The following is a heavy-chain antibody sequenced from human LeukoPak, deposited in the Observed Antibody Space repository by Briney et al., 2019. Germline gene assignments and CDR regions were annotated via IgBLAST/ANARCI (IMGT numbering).Heavy chain of an antibody. J-gene: IGHJ4*02. CDR2: ISYDGSNK. V-gene: IGHV3-30-3*01. CDR3: ARDLRVVVAATPDWVY. Sequence: GRSLRLSCAASGFTFSSYAMHWVRQAPGKGLEWVAVISYDGSNKYYADSVKGRFTISRDNSKNTLYLQMNSLRAEDTAVYYCARDLRVVVAATPDWVYWGQGTLVTVSS. CDR1: GFTFSSYA. D-gene: IGHD2-15*01.